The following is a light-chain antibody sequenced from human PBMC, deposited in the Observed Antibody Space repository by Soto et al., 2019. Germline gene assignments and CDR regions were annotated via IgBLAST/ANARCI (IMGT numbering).Light chain of an antibody. J-gene: IGKJ1*01. CDR1: QSISGW. CDR3: EQHASYGT. V-gene: IGKV1-5*03. Sequence: DIQMTPSTSTLSSSVEDRITITCRASQSISGWLAWYQQTPGKAPKLLIYNESSLESGLPSRSSDSGSGTEFTLTISSLQADDLATYYCEQHASYGTFGPGTKV. CDR2: NES.